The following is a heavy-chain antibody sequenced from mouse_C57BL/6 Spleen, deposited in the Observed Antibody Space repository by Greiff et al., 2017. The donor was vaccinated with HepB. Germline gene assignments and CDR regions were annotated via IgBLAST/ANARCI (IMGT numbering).Heavy chain of an antibody. D-gene: IGHD2-10*02. Sequence: EVKLMESGGDLVKPGGSLKLSCAASGFTFSSYGMSWVRQTPDKRLEWVATISSGGSYTYYPDSVKGRFTISRDNAKNTLYLQMSSLKSEDTAMYYCARPYGNYNAMDYWGQGTSVTVSS. V-gene: IGHV5-6*01. J-gene: IGHJ4*01. CDR2: ISSGGSYT. CDR3: ARPYGNYNAMDY. CDR1: GFTFSSYG.